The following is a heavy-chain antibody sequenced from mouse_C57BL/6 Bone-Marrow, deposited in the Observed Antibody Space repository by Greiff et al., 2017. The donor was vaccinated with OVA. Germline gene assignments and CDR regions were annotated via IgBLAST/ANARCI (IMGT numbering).Heavy chain of an antibody. CDR3: ARGGDGNHFDY. CDR1: GYSITSDY. Sequence: EVQLVESGPGLAKPSQTLSLTCSVTGYSITSDYWNWIRKFPGNKLEYMGYISYRGSTFYYPSLKSRISITSETSKNQYYLQLNSVNIDDTATYYCARGGDGNHFDYWGQGTTLTVSS. D-gene: IGHD2-1*01. J-gene: IGHJ2*01. CDR2: ISYRGST. V-gene: IGHV3-8*01.